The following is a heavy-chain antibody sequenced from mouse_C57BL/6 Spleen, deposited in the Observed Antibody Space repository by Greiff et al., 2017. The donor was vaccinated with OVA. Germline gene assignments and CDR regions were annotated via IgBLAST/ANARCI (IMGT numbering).Heavy chain of an antibody. Sequence: EVKVEESGPGLVKPSQSLSLTCSVTGYSITSGYYWNWIRQFPGNKLEWMGYISYDGSNNYNPSLKNRISITRDTSKNQFFLKLNSVTTEDTATYYCAREHYGSSYDAMDYWGQGTSVTVSS. J-gene: IGHJ4*01. D-gene: IGHD1-1*01. V-gene: IGHV3-6*01. CDR3: AREHYGSSYDAMDY. CDR1: GYSITSGYY. CDR2: ISYDGSN.